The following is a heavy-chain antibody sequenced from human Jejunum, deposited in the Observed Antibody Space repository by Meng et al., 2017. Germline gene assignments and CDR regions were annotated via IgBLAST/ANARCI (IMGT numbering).Heavy chain of an antibody. CDR2: IYHSGTT. CDR3: ARDFEALNGV. J-gene: IGHJ1*01. V-gene: IGHV4-4*02. D-gene: IGHD2-8*01. CDR1: GDSISSSYW. Sequence: GEPQGAGPGLVKPWGTLSLTCAVSGDSISSSYWWSWVRQSPGKGLEWIGEIYHSGTTNYNPSLKSRVTLSVDKSKNQFSLNLSSVTAADTAVYFCARDFEALNGVWGQGTLVTASS.